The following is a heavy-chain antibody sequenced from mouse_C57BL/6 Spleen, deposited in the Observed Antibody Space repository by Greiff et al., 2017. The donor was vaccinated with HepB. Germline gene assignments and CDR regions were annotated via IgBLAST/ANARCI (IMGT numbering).Heavy chain of an antibody. CDR1: GYAFSSYW. CDR3: ARLYGNYGYLDV. CDR2: IYPGDGDT. D-gene: IGHD2-1*01. V-gene: IGHV1-80*01. J-gene: IGHJ1*03. Sequence: QVQLQQSGAELVKPGASVKISCKASGYAFSSYWMNWVKQRPGKGLEWIGQIYPGDGDTNYNGKFKGKATLTADKSSSTAYMQLSSLTSEDSAVYFCARLYGNYGYLDVWGTGTTVTVSS.